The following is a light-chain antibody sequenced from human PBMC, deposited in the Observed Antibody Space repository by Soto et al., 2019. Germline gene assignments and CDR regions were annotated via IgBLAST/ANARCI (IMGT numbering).Light chain of an antibody. J-gene: IGKJ1*01. CDR2: GES. V-gene: IGKV3-15*01. Sequence: VMTQSPATLSVSPGERATLSCRASQSVSSNLAWYQQKTGQAPRILIYGESTRATGIPDRFSGSGSGTEFTLTISSLQSEDFAVYYCQKYNNWPQTCGQGTKVDIK. CDR3: QKYNNWPQT. CDR1: QSVSSN.